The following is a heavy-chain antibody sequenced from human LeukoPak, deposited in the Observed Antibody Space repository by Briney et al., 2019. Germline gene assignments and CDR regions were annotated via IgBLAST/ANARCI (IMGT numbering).Heavy chain of an antibody. D-gene: IGHD5-24*01. CDR3: AKGAPGPLQYFFDY. Sequence: GGSLRLSCAASGFTFSSYAMNWVRQAPGKGLEWVSAISGNGDNTYYADSVKGRFTISRDNSKNTLYLQMNSLRAEDTALYYCAKGAPGPLQYFFDYWGQGTLVTVSS. J-gene: IGHJ4*02. V-gene: IGHV3-23*01. CDR2: ISGNGDNT. CDR1: GFTFSSYA.